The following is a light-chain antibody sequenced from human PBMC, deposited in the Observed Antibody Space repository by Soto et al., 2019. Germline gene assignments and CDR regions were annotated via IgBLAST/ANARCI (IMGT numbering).Light chain of an antibody. CDR1: QSISSW. CDR2: QAS. J-gene: IGKJ1*01. Sequence: DIQMTQSPSTLSASVGDRVTITCRASQSISSWLAWYQQKPGKAPKLLIYQASSLEGGVPSRFSGSGSGTEFTLTISSLQPDDFATYYCQQYNSYSTFGQGTKVEIK. CDR3: QQYNSYST. V-gene: IGKV1-5*03.